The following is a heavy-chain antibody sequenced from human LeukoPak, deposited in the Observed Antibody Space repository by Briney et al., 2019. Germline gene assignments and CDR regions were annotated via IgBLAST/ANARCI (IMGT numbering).Heavy chain of an antibody. V-gene: IGHV3-74*01. CDR1: GFAFSTYW. D-gene: IGHD4-11*01. CDR2: INSDGSNT. Sequence: PGGSLRLSCAASGFAFSTYWMHWARQAPGEGLVWVSRINSDGSNTTYADSVKGRFTISRDNANNTLYLQMNSLRAEDTAVYYCARDDYSNYGYYYYYMDVWGKGTTVTVSS. CDR3: ARDDYSNYGYYYYYMDV. J-gene: IGHJ6*03.